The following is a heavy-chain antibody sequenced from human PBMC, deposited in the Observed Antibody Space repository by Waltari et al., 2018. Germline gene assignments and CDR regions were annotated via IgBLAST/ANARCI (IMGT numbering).Heavy chain of an antibody. CDR2: INHSGST. CDR3: ARRVRPSITMVRGARSYYFDY. V-gene: IGHV4-34*01. Sequence: QVQLQQWGAGLLKPSETLSLTCAVYGGSFSGYYWCWIRQPPGEGLEWIGEINHSGSTNYNPSLKSRVTISVDTSKNQFSLKLSSVTAADTAVYYCARRVRPSITMVRGARSYYFDYWGQGTLVTVSS. J-gene: IGHJ4*02. D-gene: IGHD3-10*01. CDR1: GGSFSGYY.